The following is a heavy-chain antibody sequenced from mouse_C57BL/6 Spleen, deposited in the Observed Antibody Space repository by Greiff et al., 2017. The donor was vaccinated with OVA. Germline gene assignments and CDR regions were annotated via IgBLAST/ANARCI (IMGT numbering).Heavy chain of an antibody. J-gene: IGHJ1*03. CDR3: ARDLVITTVVATRGGYFDV. Sequence: QVQLQQPGAELVKPGASVKLSCKASGYTFTSYWMHWVKQRPGQGLEWIGMIHPNSGSTNYNEKFKSKATLTVDKSSSTAYMQLSSLTSEDSAVYYGARDLVITTVVATRGGYFDVWGTGTTVTVSS. CDR1: GYTFTSYW. CDR2: IHPNSGST. D-gene: IGHD1-1*01. V-gene: IGHV1-64*01.